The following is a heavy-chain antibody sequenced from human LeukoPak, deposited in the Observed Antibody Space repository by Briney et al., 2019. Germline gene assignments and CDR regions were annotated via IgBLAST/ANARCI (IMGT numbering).Heavy chain of an antibody. J-gene: IGHJ4*02. D-gene: IGHD2-21*02. V-gene: IGHV4-38-2*02. Sequence: PAETLSLTCALSGYSISSGYYWGWIRQRPGTGLGWSESIYHTGRTYYNPSIKSRVTISIDTSKNQLYLKLSSVTAAETAVYYCVRDWANCGGDCCPGYWGQGTLVTVSS. CDR1: GYSISSGYY. CDR2: IYHTGRT. CDR3: VRDWANCGGDCCPGY.